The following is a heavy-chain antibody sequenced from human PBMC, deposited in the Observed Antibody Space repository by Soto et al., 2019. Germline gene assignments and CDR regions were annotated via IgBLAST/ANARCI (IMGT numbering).Heavy chain of an antibody. Sequence: EVQLLESEGGLVQPGGSLRLSCAASGFTFSSYAMNWVRQAPGKGLEWVLGISASGGTTYSSDSVKGRLTISIDNSRTTLYLQINSLRAEDTAVYYCAPRQTGTTCVDYWGQGTLLTVSS. J-gene: IGHJ4*02. V-gene: IGHV3-23*01. CDR2: ISASGGTT. CDR3: APRQTGTTCVDY. D-gene: IGHD1-1*01. CDR1: GFTFSSYA.